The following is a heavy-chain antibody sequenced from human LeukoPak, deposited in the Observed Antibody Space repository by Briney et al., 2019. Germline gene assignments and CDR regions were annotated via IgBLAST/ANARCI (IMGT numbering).Heavy chain of an antibody. CDR3: ARGREVVVDY. CDR1: GGSFSGYY. CDR2: INHSGST. Sequence: SETLSLTRAVYGGSFSGYYWSWIRQPPGKGLEWIGEINHSGSTNYNPSLKSRVTISVDTSKNQFSLKLSSVTAADTAVYYCARGREVVVDYWGQGTLVTVSS. J-gene: IGHJ4*02. V-gene: IGHV4-34*01. D-gene: IGHD2-15*01.